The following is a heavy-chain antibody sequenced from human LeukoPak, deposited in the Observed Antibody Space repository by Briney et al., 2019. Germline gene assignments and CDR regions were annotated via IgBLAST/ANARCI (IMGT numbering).Heavy chain of an antibody. J-gene: IGHJ4*02. D-gene: IGHD3-10*01. CDR1: GGSISYY. CDR2: IHSSGST. CDR3: ARGPDYYGSESYLAH. Sequence: PSETLSLTCTVSGGSISYYWSWIRQPAGKGLEWIGRIHSSGSTYYNPSLKSRVTMPVDTSKNQISLKLSSVTAADTAVYYCARGPDYYGSESYLAHWGQGALVTVSS. V-gene: IGHV4-4*07.